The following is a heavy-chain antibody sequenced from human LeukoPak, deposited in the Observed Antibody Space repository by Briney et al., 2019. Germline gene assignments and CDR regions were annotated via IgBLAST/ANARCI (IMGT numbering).Heavy chain of an antibody. CDR2: IRSKPYGGTT. V-gene: IGHV3-49*04. CDR1: GFTFGDYA. D-gene: IGHD2-15*01. J-gene: IGHJ4*02. Sequence: GGSLRLSCTTSGFTFGDYAMSWVRQAPGKGLEWVGFIRSKPYGGTTEYAPSVKGRFTISRDDSKNIAYLQMNSLKTEDTAVYYCTRDIDADYVDYWGQGDLVTVSP. CDR3: TRDIDADYVDY.